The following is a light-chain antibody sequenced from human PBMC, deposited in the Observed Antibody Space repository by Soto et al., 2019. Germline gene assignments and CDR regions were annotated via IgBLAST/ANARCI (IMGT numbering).Light chain of an antibody. CDR1: QSVKSL. Sequence: EIVLTQSPATLSLSPGERATLSCRASQSVKSLLGWYQQRPGQAPRLVIYDASYRATGIPARFSGSGWGTDFTLTISSLEPEDSAVYFCHQCGSSPTFGQGTKVELK. J-gene: IGKJ1*01. CDR3: HQCGSSPT. CDR2: DAS. V-gene: IGKV3-11*01.